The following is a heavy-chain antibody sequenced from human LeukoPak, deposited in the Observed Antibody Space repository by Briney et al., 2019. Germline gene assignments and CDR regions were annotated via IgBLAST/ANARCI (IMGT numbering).Heavy chain of an antibody. J-gene: IGHJ4*02. CDR1: GGSISSSSYS. D-gene: IGHD2-2*01. Sequence: SETLSLTCTVSGGSISSSSYSWGWIRQPPGKGLEWIGSIYYSGSTYYNPSLKSRVTISVDTSKNQFSLKLSSVTAADTAVYYCARLRVVPEFDYWGQGTLVTVSS. CDR2: IYYSGST. V-gene: IGHV4-39*01. CDR3: ARLRVVPEFDY.